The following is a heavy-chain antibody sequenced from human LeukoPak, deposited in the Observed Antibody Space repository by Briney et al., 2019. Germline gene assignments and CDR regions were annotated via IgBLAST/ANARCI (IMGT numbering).Heavy chain of an antibody. CDR2: IYYSGSA. V-gene: IGHV4-61*01. J-gene: IGHJ4*02. D-gene: IGHD6-19*01. CDR3: ARDATAVTGAPFDG. Sequence: SETLSLTCTVSGGSVSSGSYYWNWIRQPPGKGLEWIGYIYYSGSANYNPSLKSRVTLSVDTSKNQFSLKLSSVTAADTAVYYCARDATAVTGAPFDGWGQGTLVTVSS. CDR1: GGSVSSGSYY.